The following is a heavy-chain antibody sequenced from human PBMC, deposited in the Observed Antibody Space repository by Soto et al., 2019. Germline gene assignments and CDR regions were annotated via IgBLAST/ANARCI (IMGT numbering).Heavy chain of an antibody. J-gene: IGHJ6*02. CDR3: GREREPLSICSSASWYRMYV. V-gene: IGHV4-61*03. D-gene: IGHD2-2*01. CDR2: IYYSGST. CDR1: GGSVSSGSYY. Sequence: QVQLQESGPGLVKPSETLSLTCTVSGGSVSSGSYYWCWLRPPPGKVLEWVGYIYYSGSTNYNPPPISSVTTIVDACKKHHSPMLSSVAPADTAVHYCGREREPLSICSSASWYRMYVLGQGTPVTVSS.